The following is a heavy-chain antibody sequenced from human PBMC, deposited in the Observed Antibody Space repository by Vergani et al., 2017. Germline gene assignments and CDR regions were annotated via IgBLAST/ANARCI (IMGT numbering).Heavy chain of an antibody. J-gene: IGHJ3*02. V-gene: IGHV4-34*01. D-gene: IGHD5-18*01. Sequence: QVQLHQWGAGLLKPSETLSLTCAVYGGSFSGYYWSWIRQPPGKGLEWIGEINHSGSTNYNPSLKSRVTISVDTSKNQFSLKLSSVTAADTAVYYCALWAVDTAMVTDAFDIWGQGTMVTVSS. CDR1: GGSFSGYY. CDR3: ALWAVDTAMVTDAFDI. CDR2: INHSGST.